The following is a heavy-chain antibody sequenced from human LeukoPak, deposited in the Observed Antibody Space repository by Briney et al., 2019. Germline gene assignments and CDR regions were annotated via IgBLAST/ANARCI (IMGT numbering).Heavy chain of an antibody. CDR2: INPKSGGT. Sequence: ASVKVSCKTSGYTFTDYYMHWVRQAPGQGLEWMGWINPKSGGTNYAQKFQGRVTMTRDTSISTAYMELSRLRSDDTAVYYCARGGPQVLLWFGELFSLSPWGQGTQVTVSS. D-gene: IGHD3-10*01. J-gene: IGHJ5*02. CDR3: ARGGPQVLLWFGELFSLSP. V-gene: IGHV1-2*02. CDR1: GYTFTDYY.